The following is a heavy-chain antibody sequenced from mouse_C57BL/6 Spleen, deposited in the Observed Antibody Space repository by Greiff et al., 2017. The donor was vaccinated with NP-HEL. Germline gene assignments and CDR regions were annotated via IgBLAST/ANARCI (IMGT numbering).Heavy chain of an antibody. Sequence: EVHLVESGGDLVKPGGSLKLSCAASGFTFSSYGMSWVRQTPDRRLEWVATISSGGSYTCYPDSVKGRFTISRDNAKNTLYLQMSSLKSEDTAMYYCARHYYGSSYYFDYWGQGTTLTVSS. J-gene: IGHJ2*01. D-gene: IGHD1-1*01. CDR3: ARHYYGSSYYFDY. CDR2: ISSGGSYT. CDR1: GFTFSSYG. V-gene: IGHV5-6*01.